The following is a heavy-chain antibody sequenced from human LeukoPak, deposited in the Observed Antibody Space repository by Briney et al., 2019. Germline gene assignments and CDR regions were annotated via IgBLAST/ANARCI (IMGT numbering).Heavy chain of an antibody. CDR1: GFTFSSYE. CDR2: ISSSGSTI. CDR3: ARGEESSSTDPFDY. Sequence: GGSLRLSCAASGFTFSSYEMNWVRQAPGKGLKWVSYISSSGSTIYYADSVKGRFTISRDNAKNSLYLQMNSLRAEDTAVYYCARGEESSSTDPFDYWGHGTLVTVSS. J-gene: IGHJ4*01. V-gene: IGHV3-48*03. D-gene: IGHD2-2*01.